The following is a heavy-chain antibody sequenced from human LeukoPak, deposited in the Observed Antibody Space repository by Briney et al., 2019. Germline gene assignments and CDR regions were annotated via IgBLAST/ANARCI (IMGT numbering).Heavy chain of an antibody. CDR3: VRLTLNTVYSYYYFMDV. J-gene: IGHJ6*03. V-gene: IGHV3-72*01. CDR2: TKNKVNSYTT. CDR1: GFIFSDHY. D-gene: IGHD2-2*02. Sequence: GGSLRLSCAASGFIFSDHYMDWARQAPGKGLEWVGRTKNKVNSYTTIYAASVEGRFTISRDDSENSLYLHMHSLKTEDTAVYYCVRLTLNTVYSYYYFMDVWGKGTTVTVSS.